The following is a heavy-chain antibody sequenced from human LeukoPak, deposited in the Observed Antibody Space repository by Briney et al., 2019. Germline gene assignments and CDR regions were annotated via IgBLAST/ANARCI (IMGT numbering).Heavy chain of an antibody. Sequence: GESLQISCKGSGYSFISYRIGWVRQLPGKGLEWMGIIYPGDSDTRYSPSFQGQVTISADKSITTAYLRWSSLKASDTAMYYCARPNTAGGYYYGMDVWGQGTTVTVSS. CDR2: IYPGDSDT. CDR3: ARPNTAGGYYYGMDV. J-gene: IGHJ6*02. D-gene: IGHD5-18*01. CDR1: GYSFISYR. V-gene: IGHV5-51*01.